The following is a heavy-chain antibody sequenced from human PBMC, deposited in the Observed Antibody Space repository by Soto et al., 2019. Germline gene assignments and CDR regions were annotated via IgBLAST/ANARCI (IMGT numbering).Heavy chain of an antibody. Sequence: QITLKESGPTLVKPTQTLTLTCTLSGFSLSTSGVGVGWIRQPPGKALEWLALIYWDDDKRYNPSLKSRHAITKDTSKNHVVLTLTNMDPMDTATYYCARTTAVTPLASDYWGQGTLVTVSS. CDR3: ARTTAVTPLASDY. CDR1: GFSLSTSGVG. V-gene: IGHV2-5*02. CDR2: IYWDDDK. D-gene: IGHD3-3*02. J-gene: IGHJ4*02.